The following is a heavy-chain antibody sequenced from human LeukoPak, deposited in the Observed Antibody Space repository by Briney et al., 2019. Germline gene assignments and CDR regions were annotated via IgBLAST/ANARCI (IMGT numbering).Heavy chain of an antibody. Sequence: GALVKVSCKASGYTFTGYYMHWVRQAPGQGLEWMGRINPNSGGTNYAQKFQGRVTMTRDTSISTAYMELGRLRSDDTAVYYCASDVGYSYFWGMDVWGQGTTVTVSS. CDR3: ASDVGYSYFWGMDV. CDR1: GYTFTGYY. V-gene: IGHV1-2*06. D-gene: IGHD5-18*01. CDR2: INPNSGGT. J-gene: IGHJ6*02.